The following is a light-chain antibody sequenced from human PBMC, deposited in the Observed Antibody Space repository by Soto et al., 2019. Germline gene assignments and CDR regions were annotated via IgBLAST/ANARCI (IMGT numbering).Light chain of an antibody. Sequence: IQLTHPPPTLSGSVGDRATTTCRYSQTISSWLAWYQQKPGKAPKLLIYKASTLKSGVPSRFSGSGSGTEFTLTISSLQPDDFATYYCQHYNSYSEAFGQGTKVDIK. CDR2: KAS. CDR1: QTISSW. V-gene: IGKV1-5*03. J-gene: IGKJ1*01. CDR3: QHYNSYSEA.